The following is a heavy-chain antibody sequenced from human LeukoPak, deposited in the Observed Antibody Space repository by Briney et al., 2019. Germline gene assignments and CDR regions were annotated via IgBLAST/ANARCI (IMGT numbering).Heavy chain of an antibody. Sequence: GGSLRLSCIRSGFNFGDFAMSWVRQVPGRSPEFVSSISDTGKVVFYRDSVRGRATVSRDNSRSTLYLQLSDVRGDDTAVYYCDNGEWWGPGTQVVVSS. D-gene: IGHD3-3*01. CDR3: DNGEW. CDR1: GFNFGDFA. J-gene: IGHJ4*02. V-gene: IGHV3-23*01. CDR2: ISDTGKVV.